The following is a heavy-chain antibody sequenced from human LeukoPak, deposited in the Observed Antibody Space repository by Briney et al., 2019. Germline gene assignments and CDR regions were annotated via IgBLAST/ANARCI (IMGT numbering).Heavy chain of an antibody. Sequence: GGSLRLSCAASGFIFSSYAMHWVRQAPGKGLEYVSSISSNGGSTYYANSVKGRFTISRDNSKNTLYLQMGSLRAEDMAVYYCARDTSPLYYYYGMDVWGQGTTVTVSS. CDR2: ISSNGGST. CDR3: ARDTSPLYYYYGMDV. V-gene: IGHV3-64*01. J-gene: IGHJ6*02. D-gene: IGHD3-16*01. CDR1: GFIFSSYA.